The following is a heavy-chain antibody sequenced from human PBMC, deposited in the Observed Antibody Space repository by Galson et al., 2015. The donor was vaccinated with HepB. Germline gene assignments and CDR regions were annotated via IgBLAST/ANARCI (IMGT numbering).Heavy chain of an antibody. V-gene: IGHV3-7*03. CDR3: ARDGSRVTTFHWYFDL. Sequence: SLRLSCAASGFTFSSYWMSWVRQAPGKGLEWVANIKQDGSEKYYVDSVKGRFTISRDNAKNSLYLQMNSLRAEDTAVYYCARDGSRVTTFHWYFDLWGRGTLVTVSS. J-gene: IGHJ2*01. D-gene: IGHD4-17*01. CDR1: GFTFSSYW. CDR2: IKQDGSEK.